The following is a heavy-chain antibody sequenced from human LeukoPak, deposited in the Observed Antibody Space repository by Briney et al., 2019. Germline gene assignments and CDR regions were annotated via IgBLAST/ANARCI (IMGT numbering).Heavy chain of an antibody. Sequence: GGSLRLSCAASGFTFSSHAMSWVRQAPGKGLEWVSAISISGGSTYYAASVKGRLTISRDNSKNTLYLQMNSLRPEDTAVYYCANEIRPNDHWGQGTLVTVSS. D-gene: IGHD4-17*01. CDR3: ANEIRPNDH. CDR1: GFTFSSHA. CDR2: ISISGGST. V-gene: IGHV3-23*01. J-gene: IGHJ4*02.